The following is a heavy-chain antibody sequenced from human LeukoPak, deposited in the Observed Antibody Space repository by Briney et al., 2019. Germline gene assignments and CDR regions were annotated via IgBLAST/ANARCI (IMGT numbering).Heavy chain of an antibody. D-gene: IGHD3-22*01. CDR2: ISGSGGST. Sequence: PGGSLRLSCAASGFTFSSYAMSWVRQAPGKGLEWVSGISGSGGSTYYADSVKGRFTISRDNAKNTLYLQMNSLRAEDTAVYYCARPRGGYYDSSGYYDYWGQGTLVTVSS. CDR3: ARPRGGYYDSSGYYDY. J-gene: IGHJ4*02. V-gene: IGHV3-23*01. CDR1: GFTFSSYA.